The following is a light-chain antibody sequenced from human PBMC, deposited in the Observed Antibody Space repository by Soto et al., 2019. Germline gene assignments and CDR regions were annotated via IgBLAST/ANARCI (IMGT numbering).Light chain of an antibody. CDR3: QQRHMWPIT. V-gene: IGKV1-39*01. CDR1: QSISTY. J-gene: IGKJ5*01. Sequence: DIQMTQSPSSLSASVGDRVAITCRASQSISTYLSWYQQKPGKAPKLLIYAASSLQSGVPSRFSGSGSGTDFTLTISSLEPEDSAVYYCQQRHMWPITFGQGTRLEIK. CDR2: AAS.